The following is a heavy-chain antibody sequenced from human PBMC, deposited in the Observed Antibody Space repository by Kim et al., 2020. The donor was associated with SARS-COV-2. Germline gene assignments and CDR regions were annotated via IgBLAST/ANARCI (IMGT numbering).Heavy chain of an antibody. Sequence: SVKGRFTISVDNSKNTLYLQMNSLRAEDTAVYYCAPQVLNYYDSSGFTDYWGQGTLVTVSS. V-gene: IGHV3-23*01. J-gene: IGHJ4*02. CDR3: APQVLNYYDSSGFTDY. D-gene: IGHD3-22*01.